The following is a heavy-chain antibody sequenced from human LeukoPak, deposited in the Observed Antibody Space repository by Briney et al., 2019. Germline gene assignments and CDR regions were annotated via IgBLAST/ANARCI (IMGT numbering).Heavy chain of an antibody. V-gene: IGHV3-21*01. Sequence: GGSLRLSCAASGFTFSSYGMNWVRQAPGKGLEWVSSISSSSSYIYYADSVKGRFTISRDNAKNSLYLQMNSLRAEDTAVYYCARGEDIVATIGAGGSGGDYWGQGTLVTVSS. CDR3: ARGEDIVATIGAGGSGGDY. J-gene: IGHJ4*02. CDR1: GFTFSSYG. D-gene: IGHD5-12*01. CDR2: ISSSSSYI.